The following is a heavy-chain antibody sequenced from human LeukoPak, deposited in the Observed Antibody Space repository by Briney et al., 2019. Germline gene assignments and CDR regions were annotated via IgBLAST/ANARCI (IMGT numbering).Heavy chain of an antibody. CDR3: VKGNSGSYPAHRRFLY. D-gene: IGHD1-26*01. Sequence: GGSLRLSCAASGFTFGSYAMTWARQAPGKGLEWVSGLSGSGTSTYYAVSVKGRFTISRDNSKDTLYLQMNSLRVEDTAVYYCVKGNSGSYPAHRRFLYWRLGTLVTVPS. CDR2: LSGSGTST. J-gene: IGHJ4*02. CDR1: GFTFGSYA. V-gene: IGHV3-23*01.